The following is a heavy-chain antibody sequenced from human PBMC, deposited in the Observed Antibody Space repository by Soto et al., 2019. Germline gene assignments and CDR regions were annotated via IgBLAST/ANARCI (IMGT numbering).Heavy chain of an antibody. V-gene: IGHV3-30*18. Sequence: QVQLVESGGGAVQPGGSLRLSCVASGFTFSSHAMHWVRQAPGKGLESVAVISNDGTRNHHTDSVKGRFTISRDNSXXTLYLQMNSLSTEDTAVYFCAKDQGVGGTLGLFDYWGQGTLVTVSS. CDR1: GFTFSSHA. CDR2: ISNDGTRN. D-gene: IGHD1-26*01. CDR3: AKDQGVGGTLGLFDY. J-gene: IGHJ4*02.